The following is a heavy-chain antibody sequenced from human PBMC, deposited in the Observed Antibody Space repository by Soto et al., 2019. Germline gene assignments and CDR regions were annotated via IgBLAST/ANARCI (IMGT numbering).Heavy chain of an antibody. CDR3: AREGDRGYDGDPYYYYGMDV. V-gene: IGHV3-30-3*01. D-gene: IGHD5-12*01. Sequence: QVQLVESGGGVVLPGRSLRLSCAASGFTFSTYAMHWVRQAPGKGLEWVAVISYDGSNKYYADYAKGRFTISRDNSKKALYLQMNSLRGEDTAVYYCAREGDRGYDGDPYYYYGMDVWGQGTTVTVSS. J-gene: IGHJ6*02. CDR1: GFTFSTYA. CDR2: ISYDGSNK.